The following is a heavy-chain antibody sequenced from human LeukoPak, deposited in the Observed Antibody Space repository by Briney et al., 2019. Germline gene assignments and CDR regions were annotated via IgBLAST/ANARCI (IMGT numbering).Heavy chain of an antibody. D-gene: IGHD4-17*01. V-gene: IGHV4-59*08. CDR1: GGSISSYY. J-gene: IGHJ6*03. CDR3: ASATTVTLYYYYYMDV. Sequence: SETLSLTCTVSGGSISSYYWSWIRQPPGKGLEWIGYIYYSGSTNYNPSLTSRVTISVDTSKNQFSLKLSSVTAADTAVYYCASATTVTLYYYYYMDVWGKGTTVTVSS. CDR2: IYYSGST.